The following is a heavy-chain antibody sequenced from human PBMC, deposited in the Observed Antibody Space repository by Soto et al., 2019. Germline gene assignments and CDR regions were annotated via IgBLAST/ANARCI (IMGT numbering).Heavy chain of an antibody. Sequence: ASVKVSCKASGYTFTSYGISWVRQAPGQGLEWMGWINAYNGNTNYAQKLQGRVTMTTNTSISTAYMELRSLRSEDTAVYYCARFPGTYYDFWSGYQAPYYFDYWGQGTLVTVS. CDR2: INAYNGNT. J-gene: IGHJ4*02. D-gene: IGHD3-3*01. V-gene: IGHV1-18*01. CDR3: ARFPGTYYDFWSGYQAPYYFDY. CDR1: GYTFTSYG.